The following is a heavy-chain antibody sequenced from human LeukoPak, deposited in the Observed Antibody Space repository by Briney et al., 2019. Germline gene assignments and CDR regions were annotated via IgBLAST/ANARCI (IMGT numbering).Heavy chain of an antibody. J-gene: IGHJ6*02. Sequence: SETLSLTCTASGGSISSGGYYWSWIRQHPGKGLEWIGYIYYSGSTYYNPSLKSRVTISVDTSKNQFSLKLSSVTAADTAVYYCARGAGGTARFYYYYGMDVWGQGTTVTVSS. CDR2: IYYSGST. V-gene: IGHV4-31*03. D-gene: IGHD2-15*01. CDR1: GGSISSGGYY. CDR3: ARGAGGTARFYYYYGMDV.